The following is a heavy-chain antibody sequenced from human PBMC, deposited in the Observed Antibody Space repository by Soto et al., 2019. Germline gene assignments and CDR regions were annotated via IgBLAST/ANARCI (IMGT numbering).Heavy chain of an antibody. CDR1: GASISSYY. CDR3: ARVSGYDPEYYYYYMDV. CDR2: IYYSGST. Sequence: SETLSLTCTVSGASISSYYWSWIRQPPGKGLEWIGYIYYSGSTNYNPSLKSRVTISVDTSKNQFSLKLSSVTAADTAVYYCARVSGYDPEYYYYYMDVWGKGTTVTVSS. V-gene: IGHV4-59*01. J-gene: IGHJ6*03. D-gene: IGHD5-12*01.